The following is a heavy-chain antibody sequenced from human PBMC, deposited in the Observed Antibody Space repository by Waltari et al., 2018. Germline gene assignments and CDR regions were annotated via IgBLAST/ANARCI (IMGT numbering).Heavy chain of an antibody. D-gene: IGHD2-15*01. Sequence: EVQLLESGGGLVQPGGSLRLSCAACGLTFFNAWMSWVRQAPGKGLEWVGLIKTKTDGETTHYAAPVKGRFTISRDDSKNTLYMQMNSLKTEDTAVYFCTTGFGGPRTGDSFDYWGQGTLVTVSS. V-gene: IGHV3-15*01. CDR3: TTGFGGPRTGDSFDY. CDR1: GLTFFNAW. J-gene: IGHJ4*02. CDR2: IKTKTDGETT.